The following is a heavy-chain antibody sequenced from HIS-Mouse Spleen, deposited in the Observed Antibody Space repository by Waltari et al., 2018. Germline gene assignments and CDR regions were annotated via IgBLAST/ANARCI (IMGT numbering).Heavy chain of an antibody. V-gene: IGHV4-39*07. Sequence: QLQLQESGPGLVKPSETLSLTCTVSAGSISSRSYYCGWILQPPGKGLEWIGSIYYSGRTYYNPSLKSRVTISGDTSKNQFSLKLSSVTAADTAVYYCASGVVVAATAVHFDYWGQGTLVTVSS. J-gene: IGHJ4*02. D-gene: IGHD2-15*01. CDR3: ASGVVVAATAVHFDY. CDR1: AGSISSRSYY. CDR2: IYYSGRT.